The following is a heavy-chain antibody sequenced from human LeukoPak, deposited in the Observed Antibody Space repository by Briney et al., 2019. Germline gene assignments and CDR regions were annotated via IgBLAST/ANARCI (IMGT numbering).Heavy chain of an antibody. J-gene: IGHJ4*02. CDR3: AKPPYGRDVYNYFDY. Sequence: GGSPRLSCAGSGFTFRIYAMSWVRQAPGKGLEWVSAISGSGGSTYYADSVKGRFTTSRDNSKNTLYLQMNSLRVEDTAVYYCAKPPYGRDVYNYFDYWGQGTPVTVSS. CDR1: GFTFRIYA. V-gene: IGHV3-23*01. CDR2: ISGSGGST. D-gene: IGHD5-24*01.